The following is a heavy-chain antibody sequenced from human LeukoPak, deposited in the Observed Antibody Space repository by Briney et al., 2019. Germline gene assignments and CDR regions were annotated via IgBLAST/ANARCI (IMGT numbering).Heavy chain of an antibody. V-gene: IGHV3-43D*03. J-gene: IGHJ4*02. CDR1: GFTFDDYA. D-gene: IGHD6-19*01. CDR2: ISWDGGST. Sequence: TGGSLRLSCAASGFTFDDYAMHWVRQAPGKGLEWVSLISWDGGSTYYADSVKGRFTISRDNSKNSLYLQMNSLRAEDTALYYCAKDMQSSGWYGFDYWGQGTLVTVSS. CDR3: AKDMQSSGWYGFDY.